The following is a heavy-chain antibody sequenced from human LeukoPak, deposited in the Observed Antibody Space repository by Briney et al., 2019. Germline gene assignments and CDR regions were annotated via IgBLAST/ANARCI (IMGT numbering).Heavy chain of an antibody. J-gene: IGHJ4*02. CDR3: TRVFVGDEYNSSGY. Sequence: GGSLRLSCAASGFTFSRYYMHWVRQAPGKGLVWVSRINSDGSSTTYADSVKGRFTISRDNAKNTLYLQMNSLKVEDTAVYYCTRVFVGDEYNSSGYWGQGTLVTVSS. D-gene: IGHD6-13*01. CDR1: GFTFSRYY. V-gene: IGHV3-74*01. CDR2: INSDGSST.